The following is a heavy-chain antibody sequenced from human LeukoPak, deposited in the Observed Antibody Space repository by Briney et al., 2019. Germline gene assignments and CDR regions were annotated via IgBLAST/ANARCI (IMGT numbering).Heavy chain of an antibody. CDR2: IYTSGST. J-gene: IGHJ4*02. CDR1: GGSISSYY. Sequence: SETLSLTCTVSGGSISSYYWSWIRQPPGKGLEWIGYIYTSGSTNYNPSLKSRVTISVDTSKNQFSLKLSSVTAADTAVYYCASSTWEGGGFDYWGQGTLVTVSS. D-gene: IGHD1-26*01. CDR3: ASSTWEGGGFDY. V-gene: IGHV4-4*09.